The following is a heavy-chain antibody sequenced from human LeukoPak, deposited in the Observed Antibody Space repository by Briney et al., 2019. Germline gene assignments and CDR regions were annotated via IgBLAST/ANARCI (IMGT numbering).Heavy chain of an antibody. CDR3: ARDHCSSTSCYIDLPWFDP. CDR1: GFTFSDYY. Sequence: KPGGSLRLSCAASGFTFSDYYMSWIRQAPGKGLEWVSYISSSGSTIYYADSVKGRFTISRDNAKNSLYLQMNSLRAEDTAVYYCARDHCSSTSCYIDLPWFDPWGQGTLVTVSS. CDR2: ISSSGSTI. J-gene: IGHJ5*02. D-gene: IGHD2-2*02. V-gene: IGHV3-11*01.